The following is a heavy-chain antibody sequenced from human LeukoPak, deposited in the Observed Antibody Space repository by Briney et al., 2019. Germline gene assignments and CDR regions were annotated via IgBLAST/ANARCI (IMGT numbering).Heavy chain of an antibody. CDR2: INWNGGST. CDR1: GFTFDDYG. Sequence: PGGSLRLSCAASGFTFDDYGMSWVRQAPGKGLEWVSGINWNGGSTGYADSVKGRFTISRDNAKNSLYLQMNSLRAEDTALYYCARDDSSSWWGYFDYWGQGTLVTVSS. V-gene: IGHV3-20*04. J-gene: IGHJ4*02. D-gene: IGHD6-13*01. CDR3: ARDDSSSWWGYFDY.